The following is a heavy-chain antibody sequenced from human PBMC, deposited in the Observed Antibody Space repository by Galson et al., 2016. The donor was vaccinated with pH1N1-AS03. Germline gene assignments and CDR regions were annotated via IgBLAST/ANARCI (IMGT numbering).Heavy chain of an antibody. CDR1: GFSLTTSAVG. J-gene: IGHJ4*02. CDR2: IYWDDDK. CDR3: ASTAGWLPDF. Sequence: PALVKPTQTLTLTCTFSGFSLTTSAVGVVWIRQPPGKALEWLALIYWDDDKRYNPSLKSRLTITKDTSKNQVVLTMTNMDPVDTATYYCASTAGWLPDFWGQGTLVTVSS. V-gene: IGHV2-5*02. D-gene: IGHD3-9*01.